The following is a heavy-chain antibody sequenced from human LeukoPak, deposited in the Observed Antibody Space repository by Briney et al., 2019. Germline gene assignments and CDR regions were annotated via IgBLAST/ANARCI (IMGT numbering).Heavy chain of an antibody. CDR1: GDSVSSNSAD. CDR2: TYYRSKWYS. V-gene: IGHV6-1*01. D-gene: IGHD6-13*01. Sequence: SQTLSLTCAISGDSVSSNSADWNWIRQSPSRGLEWLGRTYYRSKWYSDYAVSVKSRIAINPDTSKNHFSLQLNSVTPEDTAVYYCARYTSSWYLDYWGQGTLVTVSS. J-gene: IGHJ4*02. CDR3: ARYTSSWYLDY.